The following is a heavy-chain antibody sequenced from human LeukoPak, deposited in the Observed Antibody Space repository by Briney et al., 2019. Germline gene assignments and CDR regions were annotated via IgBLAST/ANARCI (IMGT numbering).Heavy chain of an antibody. CDR1: GFTFSSYG. CDR3: AKIRFGEYYYYYGMDV. D-gene: IGHD3-10*01. Sequence: PGGSLRLSCAASGFTFSSYGMHWVRQAPGKGLEWVAFIRYDGSNKYYADSVKGRLTISRDNSKNTLYLQMNSLRAEDTAVYYCAKIRFGEYYYYYGMDVWGQGTTVTVSS. V-gene: IGHV3-30*02. CDR2: IRYDGSNK. J-gene: IGHJ6*02.